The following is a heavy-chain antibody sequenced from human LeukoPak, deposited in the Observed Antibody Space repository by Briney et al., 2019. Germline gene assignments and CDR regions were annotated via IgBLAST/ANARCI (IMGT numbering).Heavy chain of an antibody. D-gene: IGHD2-2*01. CDR1: GFTFSDYY. V-gene: IGHV3-11*04. J-gene: IGHJ3*01. CDR3: ARERAVVSTSV. CDR2: ISGTGSTI. Sequence: TGGSLRLSCAASGFTFSDYYMSWIRQAPGKGPEWVSYISGTGSTIYYADSVRGRFTISRDNAKNSLYLQMNSLRAEDTAVYYCARERAVVSTSVWGQGTMVTVSS.